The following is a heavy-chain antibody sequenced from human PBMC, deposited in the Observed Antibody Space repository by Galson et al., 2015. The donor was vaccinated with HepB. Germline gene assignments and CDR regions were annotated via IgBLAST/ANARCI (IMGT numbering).Heavy chain of an antibody. D-gene: IGHD3-3*02. V-gene: IGHV1-2*02. Sequence: SVKVSCKASGYTFTGYYIHWVRQAPGQGLEWMGWINPNSGGTNYAQKFQGRVTMTRDTSFSTAYMELSRLRSDDTAVYYCARDRKLSMDYGMDVWGQGTTVTVSS. CDR1: GYTFTGYY. CDR3: ARDRKLSMDYGMDV. J-gene: IGHJ6*02. CDR2: INPNSGGT.